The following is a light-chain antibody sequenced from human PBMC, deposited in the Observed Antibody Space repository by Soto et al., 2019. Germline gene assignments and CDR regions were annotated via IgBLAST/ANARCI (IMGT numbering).Light chain of an antibody. CDR1: SSDIGTYDH. V-gene: IGLV2-14*01. CDR3: AAWDDSLTGRV. CDR2: EVY. Sequence: QSVLTQPASVSGSPGQSITISCTGTSSDIGTYDHVSWYQQHPGKAPQLIIYEVYNRASGLSNRFSGSKSGTPASLGISGLRSEDEADYYCAAWDDSLTGRVFGGGTKVTVL. J-gene: IGLJ3*02.